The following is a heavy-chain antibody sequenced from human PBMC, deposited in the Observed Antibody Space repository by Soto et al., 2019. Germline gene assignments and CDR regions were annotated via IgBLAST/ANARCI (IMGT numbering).Heavy chain of an antibody. Sequence: ASVKVSCKASGYTFTSYAMHWVRQAPGQRLERMGWINAGNGNTKYSQKFQGRVTITRDTSASTAYMELSSLRSEDTAVYYCARVVFNYGDYLAMGPVQHWGQGTPVTVSS. D-gene: IGHD4-17*01. J-gene: IGHJ1*01. CDR1: GYTFTSYA. V-gene: IGHV1-3*01. CDR3: ARVVFNYGDYLAMGPVQH. CDR2: INAGNGNT.